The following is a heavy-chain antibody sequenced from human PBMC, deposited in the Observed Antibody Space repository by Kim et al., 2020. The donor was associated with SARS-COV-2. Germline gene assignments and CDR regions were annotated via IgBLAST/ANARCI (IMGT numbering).Heavy chain of an antibody. V-gene: IGHV5-51*01. D-gene: IGHD2-2*01. CDR2: IYPGDSDT. J-gene: IGHJ5*02. Sequence: GESLKISCKGSGYSFTSYWIGWVRQMPGKGLEWMGIIYPGDSDTRYSPSFQGQVTISADKSISTAYLQWSSLKASDTAMYYCARLGRACSSTSCYGGLSNTMRGNWFDPWGQGTLVTVSS. CDR1: GYSFTSYW. CDR3: ARLGRACSSTSCYGGLSNTMRGNWFDP.